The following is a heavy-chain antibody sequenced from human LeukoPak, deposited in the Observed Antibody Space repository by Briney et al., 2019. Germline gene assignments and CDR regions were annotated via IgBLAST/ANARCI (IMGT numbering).Heavy chain of an antibody. Sequence: SETLSLTCTVSGGSISSYYWSWIRQPPGKGLEWIGYIYYSGSTNYDPFLTSRVTISVDTSKNQFSLKLSSVTAADTAVYYCARYTDGPFDYWGQGTLVTVSS. J-gene: IGHJ4*02. V-gene: IGHV4-59*01. CDR3: ARYTDGPFDY. D-gene: IGHD2-2*02. CDR2: IYYSGST. CDR1: GGSISSYY.